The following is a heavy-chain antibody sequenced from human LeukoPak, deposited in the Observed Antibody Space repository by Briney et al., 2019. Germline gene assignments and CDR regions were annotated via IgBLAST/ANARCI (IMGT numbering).Heavy chain of an antibody. CDR3: AKGDPFDP. Sequence: PSETLSLTCTVSGGSISSSSYYWGWIRQPPGKGLEWIGNIYYSGSTNYNPSLKSRVTISIDTSKNQFSLKLSSVSAADTAVYYCAKGDPFDPWGQGALVTVSS. CDR1: GGSISSSSYY. J-gene: IGHJ5*02. CDR2: IYYSGST. V-gene: IGHV4-61*05. D-gene: IGHD3-10*01.